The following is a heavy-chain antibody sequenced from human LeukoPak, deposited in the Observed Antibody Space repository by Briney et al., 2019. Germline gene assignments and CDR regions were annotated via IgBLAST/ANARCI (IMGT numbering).Heavy chain of an antibody. D-gene: IGHD3-3*01. CDR1: GYTLTELS. CDR2: FDPEDGET. CDR3: ARADYDFWSGHEFDY. Sequence: ASVKVSCEVSGYTLTELSMHWVRQAPGKGLEWMGGFDPEDGETIYAQKFQGRVTMTEDTSTDTVYMELSSLRSEDTAVYYCARADYDFWSGHEFDYWGQGTLVTVSS. V-gene: IGHV1-24*01. J-gene: IGHJ4*02.